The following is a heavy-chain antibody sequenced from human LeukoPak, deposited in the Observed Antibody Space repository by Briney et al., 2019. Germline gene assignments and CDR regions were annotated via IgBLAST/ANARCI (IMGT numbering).Heavy chain of an antibody. Sequence: GGSLRLSCAASGFTFSSYWMSWVRQAPGKGLEWVANIKQDGTERYYVDSVKGRFTISRDNAKNSLYLQMNSLRAEDTAVYYCATAPAAADSCWGQGTLVAVSS. V-gene: IGHV3-7*01. D-gene: IGHD6-13*01. J-gene: IGHJ4*02. CDR3: ATAPAAADSC. CDR2: IKQDGTER. CDR1: GFTFSSYW.